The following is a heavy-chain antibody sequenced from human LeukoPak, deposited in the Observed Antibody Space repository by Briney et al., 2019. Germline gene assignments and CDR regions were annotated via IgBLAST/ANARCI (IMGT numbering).Heavy chain of an antibody. CDR2: ISYDGSNK. V-gene: IGHV3-30*18. Sequence: PGRSLRLSCAASGFTFSSYGMHWVRQAPGKGLEWVAVISYDGSNKYYADSVKGRFTISRDNSKNTLYLQVNSLRAEDTAVYYCAKDRGIVVPAAIGYYYYYYSMDVWGKGTTVTVSS. J-gene: IGHJ6*04. CDR1: GFTFSSYG. CDR3: AKDRGIVVPAAIGYYYYYYSMDV. D-gene: IGHD2-2*01.